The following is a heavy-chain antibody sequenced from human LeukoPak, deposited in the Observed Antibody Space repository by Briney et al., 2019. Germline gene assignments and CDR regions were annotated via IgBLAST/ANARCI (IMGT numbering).Heavy chain of an antibody. V-gene: IGHV4-34*01. CDR1: GGSISSYY. J-gene: IGHJ4*02. CDR3: ARRNYYDTSGYYYSQDY. Sequence: SETLSLTCTVSGGSISSYYWSWIRQPPGKGLEWIGEINHSGSTNYNPSLKSRVTISVDTSKNQFSLKLSSVTAADTAVYYCARRNYYDTSGYYYSQDYWGQGTLVTVSS. D-gene: IGHD3-22*01. CDR2: INHSGST.